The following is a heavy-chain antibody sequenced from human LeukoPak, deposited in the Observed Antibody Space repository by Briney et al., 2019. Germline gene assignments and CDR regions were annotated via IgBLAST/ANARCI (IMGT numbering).Heavy chain of an antibody. Sequence: GGSLRLSCAASGFSFSSYGMRWVRQGPGKGLEWVSAISGSGDRTTYADSVKGRSTISRDNSKNTLYVQMNSLRAEDTAVYYCAKTGIAAPYGMDVWGQGTTVTVS. CDR2: ISGSGDRT. J-gene: IGHJ6*02. CDR3: AKTGIAAPYGMDV. CDR1: GFSFSSYG. V-gene: IGHV3-23*01. D-gene: IGHD6-13*01.